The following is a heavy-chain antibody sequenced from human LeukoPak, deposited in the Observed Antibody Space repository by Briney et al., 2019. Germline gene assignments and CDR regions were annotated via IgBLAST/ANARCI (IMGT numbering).Heavy chain of an antibody. CDR2: ISGSSGHT. D-gene: IGHD3-22*01. CDR1: GLTFSSYA. CDR3: ASPSSGQSFDI. Sequence: GGSLRLSCAASGLTFSSYAMSWVRQAPGKGLEWVSAISGSSGHTYYADSVKGRFTISRDNSKNTLYLQMNSLRAEDTAVYYCASPSSGQSFDIWGQGTMVTVSS. J-gene: IGHJ3*02. V-gene: IGHV3-23*01.